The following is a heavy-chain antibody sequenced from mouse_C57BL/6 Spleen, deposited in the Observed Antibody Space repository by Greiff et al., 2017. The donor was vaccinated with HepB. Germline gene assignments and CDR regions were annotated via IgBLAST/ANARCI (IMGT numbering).Heavy chain of an antibody. D-gene: IGHD1-1*01. CDR3: TRMAYYGSRGYFDV. CDR1: GFTFSDAW. J-gene: IGHJ1*03. Sequence: DVMLVESGGGLVQPGGSMKLSCAASGFTFSDAWMDWVRQSPEKGLEWVAEIRNKANNHATYYAESVKGRFTISRDDSKSSVYLQMNSLRAEDTGIYYCTRMAYYGSRGYFDVWGTGTTVTVSS. CDR2: IRNKANNHAT. V-gene: IGHV6-6*01.